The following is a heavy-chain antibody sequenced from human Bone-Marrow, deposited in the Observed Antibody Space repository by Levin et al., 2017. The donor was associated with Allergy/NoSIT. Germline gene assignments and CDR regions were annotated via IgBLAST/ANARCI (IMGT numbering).Heavy chain of an antibody. Sequence: SGGSLRLSCEASGFTFSSYWMHWVRQAPGKGLVWVARIYRDGTGTSYADSVKGRFTISRDNAKNTLHLQMNGLRTEDTAVYYCARGQCSGGTCRNDYWGQGTLVTVSS. CDR2: IYRDGTGT. V-gene: IGHV3-74*01. CDR1: GFTFSSYW. J-gene: IGHJ4*02. D-gene: IGHD2-15*01. CDR3: ARGQCSGGTCRNDY.